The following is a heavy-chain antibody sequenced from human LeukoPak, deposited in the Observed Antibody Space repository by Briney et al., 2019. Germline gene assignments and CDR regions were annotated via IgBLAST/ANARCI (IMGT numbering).Heavy chain of an antibody. CDR3: ARLTTVTTRTFDY. J-gene: IGHJ4*02. D-gene: IGHD4-17*01. V-gene: IGHV1-69*13. CDR1: GGTFSSYA. CDR2: IIPIFGTA. Sequence: ASVKVSCKASGGTFSSYAISWVRQAPGQGLEWMGGIIPIFGTANYAQKFQGGVTITADESTSTAYMELSSLRSEDTAVYYCARLTTVTTRTFDYWGQGTLVTVSS.